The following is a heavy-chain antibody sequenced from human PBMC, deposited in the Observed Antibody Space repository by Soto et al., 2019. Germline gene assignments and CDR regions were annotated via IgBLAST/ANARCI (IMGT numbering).Heavy chain of an antibody. CDR3: ATTGPY. CDR1: GFTFSSYG. CDR2: IWLDGSNK. V-gene: IGHV3-33*01. Sequence: QVQLVESGGGVVQPGRSLRLSCAASGFTFSSYGLHWVRQAPGKGLEWVAVIWLDGSNKFYADSVKGRFTISRDNSKNTGSLQMNSLRDEDSAADYCATTGPYWGQGTLVTVSS. J-gene: IGHJ4*02.